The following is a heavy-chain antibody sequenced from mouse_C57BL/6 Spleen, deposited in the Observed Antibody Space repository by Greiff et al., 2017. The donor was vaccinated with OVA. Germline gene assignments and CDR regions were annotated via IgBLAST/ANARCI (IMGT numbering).Heavy chain of an antibody. Sequence: EVKLMESGGGLVKPGGSLKLSCAASGFTFSSYAMSWVRQTPEKRLEWVATISDGGSYTYYPDNVKGRFTIARDNAKNNLYLQMSHLKSEDTAMYDSARDMDYGTEYYFDYWGQGTTLTVSS. D-gene: IGHD1-1*01. V-gene: IGHV5-4*01. CDR2: ISDGGSYT. CDR1: GFTFSSYA. CDR3: ARDMDYGTEYYFDY. J-gene: IGHJ2*01.